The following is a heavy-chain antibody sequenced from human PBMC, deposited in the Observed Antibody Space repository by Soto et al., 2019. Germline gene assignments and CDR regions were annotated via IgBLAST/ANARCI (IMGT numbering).Heavy chain of an antibody. J-gene: IGHJ4*02. V-gene: IGHV4-34*01. Sequence: PTETLSLTCAVYGESFSGYYWIWIRQLPDKGLEWIGQIHHSGSTLYSPSLQRRVTISVDTSKNQFSLNLTSVTAADTAVYYCARVGVSYCVSTHCYALDYWSPGTLVTVSS. CDR1: GESFSGYY. D-gene: IGHD2-2*01. CDR3: ARVGVSYCVSTHCYALDY. CDR2: IHHSGST.